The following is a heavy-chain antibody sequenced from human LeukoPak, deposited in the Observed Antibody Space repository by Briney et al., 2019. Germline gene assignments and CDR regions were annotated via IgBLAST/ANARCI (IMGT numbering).Heavy chain of an antibody. V-gene: IGHV3-33*01. CDR3: ARGDDSSGYSNFDY. CDR1: GFTFSSYG. Sequence: GGSLRLSCAASGFTFSSYGMHWVRQAPGKGLEWVAVIWYDGSNKYYADSVKGRFTISRDNSKNTLYLQMNSLRAEDTAVYYCARGDDSSGYSNFDYWGQGTLVTVSS. D-gene: IGHD3-22*01. J-gene: IGHJ4*02. CDR2: IWYDGSNK.